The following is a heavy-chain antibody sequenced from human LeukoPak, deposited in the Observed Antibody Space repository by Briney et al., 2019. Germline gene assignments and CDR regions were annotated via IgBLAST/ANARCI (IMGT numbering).Heavy chain of an antibody. Sequence: PSETLSLTCTVSGGSISSHYWSWIRQPPGKGLEWIGYIYYSRSTIYSPSLQGRVTIKIDTSKNQFSLNLSSVTAADTAVYYCARSGEGGAYWGQGTLVTVSS. D-gene: IGHD2-15*01. CDR1: GGSISSHY. V-gene: IGHV4-59*11. J-gene: IGHJ4*02. CDR2: IYYSRST. CDR3: ARSGEGGAY.